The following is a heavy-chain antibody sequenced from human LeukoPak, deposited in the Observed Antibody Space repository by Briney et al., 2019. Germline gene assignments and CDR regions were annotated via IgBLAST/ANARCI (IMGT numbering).Heavy chain of an antibody. J-gene: IGHJ4*02. Sequence: GGSLRLSCAASGFTFSSYAMSWVRQAPGKGLEWVSAISGSGGSTYYADSVKGRFTISRDNSKNTLYLQMNSLRAEDTAVYYCAKIGEGLLRFLEWLYYFDYWGQGTLVTVSS. D-gene: IGHD3-3*01. V-gene: IGHV3-23*01. CDR1: GFTFSSYA. CDR3: AKIGEGLLRFLEWLYYFDY. CDR2: ISGSGGST.